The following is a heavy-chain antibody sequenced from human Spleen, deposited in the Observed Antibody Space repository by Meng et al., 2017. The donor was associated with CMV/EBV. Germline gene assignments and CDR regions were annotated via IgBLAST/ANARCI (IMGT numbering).Heavy chain of an antibody. V-gene: IGHV3-21*01. J-gene: IGHJ4*02. Sequence: GESLKISCAASGFNFSIYTMNWVRQAPGKGLEWVSSISGGSDYIYYADSVKGRFTIPRDNAKKSVFLQMNSLRGEDTAVYYCARDLPAGNSNSWYALGYWGQGALVTVSS. CDR1: GFNFSIYT. CDR2: ISGGSDYI. CDR3: ARDLPAGNSNSWYALGY. D-gene: IGHD6-13*01.